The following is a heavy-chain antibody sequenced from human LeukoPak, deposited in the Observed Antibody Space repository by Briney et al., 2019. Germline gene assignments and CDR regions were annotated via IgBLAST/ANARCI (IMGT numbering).Heavy chain of an antibody. CDR1: GFTLSSYW. CDR2: INADGSST. Sequence: GGSLRLSCAASGFTLSSYWMHWVRQAPGKGLVWVSRINADGSSTSYADAVKGRFTISRDNAKNTLYLQMNSLRAEDTAVYYCARESSWAPDYWSQGTLVTVSS. V-gene: IGHV3-74*01. D-gene: IGHD1-26*01. CDR3: ARESSWAPDY. J-gene: IGHJ4*02.